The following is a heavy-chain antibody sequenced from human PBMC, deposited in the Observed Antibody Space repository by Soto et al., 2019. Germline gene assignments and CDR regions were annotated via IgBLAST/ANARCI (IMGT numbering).Heavy chain of an antibody. Sequence: SDTLSLTCTVSGGSISSYYWSWIRQPPGKGLEWIGYIYYSGSTNYNPSLKSRVTISVDTSKNQFSLKLSSVTAADTAVYYCARQYIVDTSNWFEPWGQGTLVTVSS. D-gene: IGHD5-12*01. CDR1: GGSISSYY. J-gene: IGHJ5*02. V-gene: IGHV4-59*08. CDR3: ARQYIVDTSNWFEP. CDR2: IYYSGST.